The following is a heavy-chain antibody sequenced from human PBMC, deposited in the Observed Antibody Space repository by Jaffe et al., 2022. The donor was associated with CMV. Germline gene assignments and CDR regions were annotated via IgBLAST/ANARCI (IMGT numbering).Heavy chain of an antibody. Sequence: QVTLRESGPALVKPTQTLTLTCTFSGFSLSTSGMCVSWIRQPPGKALEWLARIDWDDDKYYSTSLKTRLTISKDTSKNQVVLTMTNMDPVDTATYYCARSLGYSSGWYPDYWGQGTLVTVSS. D-gene: IGHD6-19*01. CDR3: ARSLGYSSGWYPDY. CDR1: GFSLSTSGMC. J-gene: IGHJ4*02. CDR2: IDWDDDK. V-gene: IGHV2-70*15.